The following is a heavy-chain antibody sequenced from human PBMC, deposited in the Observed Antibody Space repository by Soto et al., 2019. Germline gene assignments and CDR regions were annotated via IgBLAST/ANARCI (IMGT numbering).Heavy chain of an antibody. J-gene: IGHJ4*02. CDR2: FDPEDGET. V-gene: IGHV1-24*01. Sequence: ASVKVSCKVSGYTLTELSMHWVRQAPGKGLEWMGGFDPEDGETIYAQKFQGRVTMTEVTSTDTAYMELSSLRSEDTAVYYCATGVYYSDYWGQGTLVTVSS. CDR3: ATGVYYSDY. CDR1: GYTLTELS. D-gene: IGHD3-10*01.